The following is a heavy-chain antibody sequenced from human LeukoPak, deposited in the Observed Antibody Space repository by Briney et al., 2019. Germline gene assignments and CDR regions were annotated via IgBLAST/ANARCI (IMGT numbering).Heavy chain of an antibody. Sequence: GESLKISCKGSGYSFTTYWIAWVRQMPGGGQEWMGIIYPGDSDIRYSPSFQGQVTISADRSITTAYLQWSSLKASDTAMYYCARRYYWGSSDYFDYWGQGTLVTVSS. CDR3: ARRYYWGSSDYFDY. D-gene: IGHD7-27*01. V-gene: IGHV5-51*01. J-gene: IGHJ4*02. CDR2: IYPGDSDI. CDR1: GYSFTTYW.